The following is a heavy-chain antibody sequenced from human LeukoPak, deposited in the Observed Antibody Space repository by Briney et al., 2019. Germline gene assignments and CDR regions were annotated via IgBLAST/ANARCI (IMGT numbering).Heavy chain of an antibody. Sequence: GGTLRLSCAASGFTFGSYGMNWVRQAPGKGLEWVSYISSSGSTIYYADSVKGRFTISRDNAKNSLYLQMNSLRAEDTAVYYCAELGITMIGGVWGKGTTVTISS. CDR3: AELGITMIGGV. CDR1: GFTFGSYG. CDR2: ISSSGSTI. V-gene: IGHV3-48*04. D-gene: IGHD3-10*02. J-gene: IGHJ6*04.